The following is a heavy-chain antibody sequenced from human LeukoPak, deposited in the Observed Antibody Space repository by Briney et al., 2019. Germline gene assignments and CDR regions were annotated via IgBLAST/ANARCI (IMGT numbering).Heavy chain of an antibody. CDR1: GDSISSSNYY. D-gene: IGHD3-3*01. CDR2: LYYSGSP. J-gene: IGHJ4*02. V-gene: IGHV4-39*01. CDR3: ASALTIFGVAAFDY. Sequence: PSETLSLTCAVSGDSISSSNYYWGWIRQPPGKGLEWIGSLYYSGSPYYNPSLKSRVTISVDTSNNQFSLKLNSVTAADTAVYYCASALTIFGVAAFDYWGRGTLVTVSS.